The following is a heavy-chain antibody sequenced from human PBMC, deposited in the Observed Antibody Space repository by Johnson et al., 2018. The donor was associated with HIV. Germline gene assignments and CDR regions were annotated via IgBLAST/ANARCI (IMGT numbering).Heavy chain of an antibody. CDR1: GFTFDDYA. J-gene: IGHJ3*02. Sequence: EVQLVESGGGLVQPGRSLRLSSAASGFTFDDYAMHWVRQAPGKGLEWVSGISWNSGSIGYPDSVKGRFTISRDNSKNTLYLQMNSLRAEDTAVYYCASFGLAVAADAFDIWGQGTMVTVSS. V-gene: IGHV3-9*01. CDR2: ISWNSGSI. CDR3: ASFGLAVAADAFDI. D-gene: IGHD6-19*01.